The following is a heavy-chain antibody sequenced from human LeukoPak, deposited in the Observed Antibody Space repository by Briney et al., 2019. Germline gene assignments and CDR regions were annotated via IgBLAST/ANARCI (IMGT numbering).Heavy chain of an antibody. CDR2: MNPNSGNT. Sequence: ASVKASCKASGYTFTSYDINWVRQATGQGLEWMGWMNPNSGNTGYAQKFQGRVTMTRDMSTSTVYMELSSLRSEDTAVYYCARYYDSSGYGDYWGQGTLVTVSS. V-gene: IGHV1-8*01. J-gene: IGHJ4*02. D-gene: IGHD3-22*01. CDR1: GYTFTSYD. CDR3: ARYYDSSGYGDY.